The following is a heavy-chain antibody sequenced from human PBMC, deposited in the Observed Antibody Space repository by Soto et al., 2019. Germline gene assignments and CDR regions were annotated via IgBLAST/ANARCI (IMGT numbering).Heavy chain of an antibody. CDR3: AKDLGYGSGSPQDWYFDL. V-gene: IGHV3-23*01. CDR2: ISGSGGST. CDR1: GFTFSSYA. Sequence: EVQLLESGGGLVQPGGSLRLSCAASGFTFSSYAMSWVRQAPGKGLEWVSAISGSGGSTYYADSVKGRFTISRDNSKNTLYLQMNSMRDEDTAVYYCAKDLGYGSGSPQDWYFDLWGRGTLVTVSS. D-gene: IGHD3-10*01. J-gene: IGHJ2*01.